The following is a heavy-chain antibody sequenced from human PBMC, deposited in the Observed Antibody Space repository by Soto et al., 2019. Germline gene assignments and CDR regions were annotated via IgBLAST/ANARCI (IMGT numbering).Heavy chain of an antibody. CDR2: IKKDGTEK. CDR1: GFTFSAFW. V-gene: IGHV3-7*04. J-gene: IGHJ3*02. D-gene: IGHD2-2*01. CDR3: ARDWGYCSTTTCYDVLDI. Sequence: EVQLAQSGGGLVQPGGSLRLSCEASGFTFSAFWMTWVRQAPGNGLEWVGNIKKDGTEKNYVASVKDRFTITRDNAKNSLFLQIDSLRVEDTAVYYCARDWGYCSTTTCYDVLDIGGQGTMVTVSS.